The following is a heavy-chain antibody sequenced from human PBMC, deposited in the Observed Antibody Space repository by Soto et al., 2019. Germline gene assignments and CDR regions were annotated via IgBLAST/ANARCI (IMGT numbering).Heavy chain of an antibody. J-gene: IGHJ4*02. CDR3: ANKYRGWAGEDYFDY. CDR1: GFTFSSYS. V-gene: IGHV3-21*01. D-gene: IGHD6-19*01. Sequence: GGSLRLSCAASGFTFSSYSMNWVRQAPGKGLEWVSSISSSSSYIYYADSVKGRFTISRDNAKNSLYLQMNSLRAEDTAVYYCANKYRGWAGEDYFDYWSQGTLDIGSS. CDR2: ISSSSSYI.